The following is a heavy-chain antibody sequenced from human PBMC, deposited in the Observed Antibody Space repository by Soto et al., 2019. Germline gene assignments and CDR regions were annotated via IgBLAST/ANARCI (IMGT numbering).Heavy chain of an antibody. V-gene: IGHV3-23*01. CDR1: GFTFSSYS. Sequence: EVQLLESGGALLRPGGSLELPCAASGFTFSSYSMSWVRQAPGKGLDWVSGISGSGGTTYYADSVKGRFTISRDNPKNTVFVHMNSLRPEDTAIYYCAKERNDFWSGTTGGFDHWGQGLLVTVSS. CDR3: AKERNDFWSGTTGGFDH. J-gene: IGHJ4*02. CDR2: ISGSGGTT. D-gene: IGHD3-3*01.